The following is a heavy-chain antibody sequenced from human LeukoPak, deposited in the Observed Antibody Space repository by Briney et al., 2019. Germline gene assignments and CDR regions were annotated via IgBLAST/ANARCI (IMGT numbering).Heavy chain of an antibody. V-gene: IGHV1-8*03. CDR1: GYTFTDYY. CDR3: ARGRQLLWSRDFDP. J-gene: IGHJ5*02. CDR2: MNPNSGNT. Sequence: ASVEVSCKASGYTFTDYYIHWLRQAPGQGLEWMGWMNPNSGNTGYAQKFQGRVTITRNTSISTAYMELSSLRSEDTAVYYCARGRQLLWSRDFDPWGQGTLVTVSS. D-gene: IGHD3-10*01.